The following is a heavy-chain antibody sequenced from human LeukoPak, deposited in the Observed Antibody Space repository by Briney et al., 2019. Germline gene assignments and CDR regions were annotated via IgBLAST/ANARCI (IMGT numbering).Heavy chain of an antibody. J-gene: IGHJ4*02. CDR1: GGSISSSNYY. CDR3: AGFTFFRGVITFDY. CDR2: IYSRGST. D-gene: IGHD3-10*01. V-gene: IGHV4-39*07. Sequence: SETLSLTCIVSGGSISSSNYYWGWIRQSPGKGLEWIGSIYSRGSTYYNPSLKSRVIVSSDMSKNQFSLMLNSVTAADTAVYSCAGFTFFRGVITFDYWGQGTLVTVSS.